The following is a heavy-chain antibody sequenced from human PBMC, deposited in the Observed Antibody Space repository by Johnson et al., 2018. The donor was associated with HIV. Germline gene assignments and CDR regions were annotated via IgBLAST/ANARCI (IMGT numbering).Heavy chain of an antibody. Sequence: EVQLVESGGGLVQPGGSLRLSCAVSGFTFSNYWMHWVRQAPGKGLVWVSRVNNDGGDTIYADSVKGRFIISRDSSKNTLYLQMNSLRVEDTAVYYCARALSRFGVSDAFDVWGQGTMVTVSS. D-gene: IGHD3-10*01. CDR2: VNNDGGDT. CDR1: GFTFSNYW. V-gene: IGHV3-74*02. CDR3: ARALSRFGVSDAFDV. J-gene: IGHJ3*01.